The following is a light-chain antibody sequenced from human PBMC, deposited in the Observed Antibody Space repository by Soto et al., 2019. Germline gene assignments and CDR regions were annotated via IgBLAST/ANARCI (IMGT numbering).Light chain of an antibody. CDR2: DVS. V-gene: IGLV2-14*03. CDR3: SSHRASSTTHYV. Sequence: QSVLTQPASLSGSPGQSITISCTGTSSDVGGYNYVSWYQQHPGRAPKLMIYDVSNRPSGVSNRFSGSKSGNTASLTISGLQAEDEADYYCSSHRASSTTHYVFGTGTKLTVL. J-gene: IGLJ1*01. CDR1: SSDVGGYNY.